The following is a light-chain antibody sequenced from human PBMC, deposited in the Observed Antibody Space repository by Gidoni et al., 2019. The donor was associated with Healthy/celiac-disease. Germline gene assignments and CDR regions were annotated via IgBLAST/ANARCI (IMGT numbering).Light chain of an antibody. Sequence: IQMTQSPSSLSASVGDRVTITCQASQDISNYLNWYQQKPGKAPKLLIYDASNLETGVPSSFSGSGSGTDFTFTISSLQPEDIATYYCQQYDNLPLCSFGQGTKLEIK. CDR2: DAS. J-gene: IGKJ2*04. CDR1: QDISNY. CDR3: QQYDNLPLCS. V-gene: IGKV1-33*01.